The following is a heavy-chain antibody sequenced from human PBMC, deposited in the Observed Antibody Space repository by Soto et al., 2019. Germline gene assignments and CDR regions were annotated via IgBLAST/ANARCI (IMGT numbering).Heavy chain of an antibody. D-gene: IGHD1-1*01. CDR3: ARVERGTATTVVDAFDI. V-gene: IGHV4-34*01. CDR2: MSHSGGT. J-gene: IGHJ3*02. Sequence: QVQLQQWGAGLLKPSETLSLTCAVYGGSVSSGSYYWSWIRQPPGKGLEWIGEMSHSGGTHFNPSLKGRVTISVETSKHQFSLKMSSVTAADTALYYCARVERGTATTVVDAFDIWGPGTMVTVSS. CDR1: GGSVSSGSYY.